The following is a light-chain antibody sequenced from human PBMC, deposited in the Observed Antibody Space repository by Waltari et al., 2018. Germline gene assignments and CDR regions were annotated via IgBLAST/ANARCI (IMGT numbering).Light chain of an antibody. V-gene: IGLV1-36*01. J-gene: IGLJ2*01. CDR3: SAWDESLNGVV. CDR1: SPNIGNNA. Sequence: QSVLTQPPSVSEAPRQRVTLSCSGNSPNIGNNAVNWSQQLPGKAPKLLIYSDDLLSAGVADRFSGSRSGTSASLAISGLQSEDEADYYCSAWDESLNGVVFGGGTKLTVL. CDR2: SDD.